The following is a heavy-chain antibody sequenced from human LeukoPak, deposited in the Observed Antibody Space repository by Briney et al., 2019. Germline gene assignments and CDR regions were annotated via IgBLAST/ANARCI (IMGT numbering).Heavy chain of an antibody. Sequence: SETLSLTCAVYGGPFSGYYWSWIRQPPGKGLEWIGEINHSGSTNYNPSLKSRVTISVDTSKNQFSLKLSSVTAADTAVYYCARSMTTWSILTGYYKSHHFDYWGQGTLVTVSS. V-gene: IGHV4-34*01. CDR3: ARSMTTWSILTGYYKSHHFDY. J-gene: IGHJ4*02. CDR2: INHSGST. CDR1: GGPFSGYY. D-gene: IGHD3-9*01.